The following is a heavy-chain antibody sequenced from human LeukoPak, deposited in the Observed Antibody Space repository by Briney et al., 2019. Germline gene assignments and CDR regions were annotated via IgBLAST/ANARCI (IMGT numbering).Heavy chain of an antibody. J-gene: IGHJ3*02. CDR2: IYPGDSKT. CDR3: ARRVADLGAFDI. D-gene: IGHD6-19*01. CDR1: GCSFTSYW. Sequence: ESLQISSRGSGCSFTSYWIACVRQMPGKGLEWMGIIYPGDSKTRYSPYFQGEVTISADKSISNAYLQWISLQASDTAMYYWARRVADLGAFDIWGQGTMVTVS. V-gene: IGHV5-51*01.